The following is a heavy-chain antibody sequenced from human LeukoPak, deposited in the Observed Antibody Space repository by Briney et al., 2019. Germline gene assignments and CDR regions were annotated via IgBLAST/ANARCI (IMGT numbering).Heavy chain of an antibody. V-gene: IGHV1-2*02. CDR1: GYTFTGYY. Sequence: RASVKVSCKASGYTFTGYYMHWVRQAPGQGLEWMGWINPNSGGTNYAQKFQGRVTMTRDTSISTAYMELSRLRSDDTAVHYCARVGLHYYYYGMDVWGQGTTVTVSS. CDR3: ARVGLHYYYYGMDV. J-gene: IGHJ6*02. CDR2: INPNSGGT.